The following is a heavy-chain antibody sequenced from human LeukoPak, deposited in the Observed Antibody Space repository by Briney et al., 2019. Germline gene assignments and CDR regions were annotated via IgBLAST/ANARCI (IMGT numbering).Heavy chain of an antibody. CDR3: ARGVGIAARPDY. D-gene: IGHD6-6*01. J-gene: IGHJ4*02. CDR2: ISAYNGNT. Sequence: ASVKVSCKASGGTFSSYAISWVRQAPGQGLEWMGWISAYNGNTNYAQRLQGRVTMTTDTSTSTAYMELRSLRSDDTAVYYCARGVGIAARPDYLGQGTLVTVSS. CDR1: GGTFSSYA. V-gene: IGHV1-18*01.